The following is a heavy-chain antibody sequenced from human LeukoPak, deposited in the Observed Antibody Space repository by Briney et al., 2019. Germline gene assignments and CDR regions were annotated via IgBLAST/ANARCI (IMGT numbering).Heavy chain of an antibody. CDR3: ATDPSSGYDTEY. V-gene: IGHV1-24*01. Sequence: ASVKVSCKVSGYTLTELSMHWVRQAPGKGLEWMGGFDPEDGETIYAQKFQGRVTMTEDTSTDTAYMELSSLRSEDTAVYYCATDPSSGYDTEYWGQGTLVTVYS. CDR1: GYTLTELS. D-gene: IGHD5-12*01. J-gene: IGHJ4*02. CDR2: FDPEDGET.